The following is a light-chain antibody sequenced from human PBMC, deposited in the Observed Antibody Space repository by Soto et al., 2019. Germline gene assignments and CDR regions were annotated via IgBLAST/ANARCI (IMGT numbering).Light chain of an antibody. CDR1: SSNIGSNY. CDR3: AAWDDSLGGFYV. V-gene: IGLV1-47*01. J-gene: IGLJ1*01. Sequence: QLVLTQPPSASGTPGQRVTISCSGSSSNIGSNYVYWYQQLPGTAPKLLIYRNNQRPSGVTDRFSGSKSGTSASLAISGLRSEDEADYYCAAWDDSLGGFYVFGTGTELTVL. CDR2: RNN.